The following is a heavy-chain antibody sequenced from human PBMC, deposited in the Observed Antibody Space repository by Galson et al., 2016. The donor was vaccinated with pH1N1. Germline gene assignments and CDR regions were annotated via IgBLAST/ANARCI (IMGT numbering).Heavy chain of an antibody. J-gene: IGHJ5*01. CDR3: ARGALGMWFDS. D-gene: IGHD7-27*01. CDR1: GFTISDYW. CDR2: IKQDGSEK. Sequence: SLRLSCASSGFTISDYWMTWVRQAPGKGLEWVANIKQDGSEKYYVDSVKGRFTISRDNAKNSLYLQMNSLRAEDTAVYYCARGALGMWFDSWGQGTLVTVSS. V-gene: IGHV3-7*01.